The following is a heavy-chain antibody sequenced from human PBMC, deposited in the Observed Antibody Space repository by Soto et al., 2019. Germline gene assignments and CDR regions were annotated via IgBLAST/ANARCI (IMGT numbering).Heavy chain of an antibody. J-gene: IGHJ4*02. CDR2: STHGGST. Sequence: QVQLQQWGAGLLKPSETLSLTCAVYGGSFSGYFYSWIRQPPGKGLEWIGESTHGGSTNYNPSLKSRVPISIDTSKNQFSLKLSSVTAADTAVYYCVLSRPRNAARDHWGQGTQVTVSS. D-gene: IGHD2-2*01. V-gene: IGHV4-34*01. CDR1: GGSFSGYF. CDR3: VLSRPRNAARDH.